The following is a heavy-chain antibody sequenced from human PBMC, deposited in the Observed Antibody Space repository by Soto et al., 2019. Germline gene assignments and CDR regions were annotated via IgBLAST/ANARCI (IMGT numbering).Heavy chain of an antibody. Sequence: PGESLKISCKGSGYSFTSYWIGWVRQMPGKGLEWMGIIYPGDSDTRYSPSFQGQVTISADKSISTAYLQWSSLKASDTAMYYCARHSGYDPAYYYYYGMDVWGQGTTVTFSS. D-gene: IGHD5-12*01. CDR3: ARHSGYDPAYYYYYGMDV. V-gene: IGHV5-51*01. CDR1: GYSFTSYW. CDR2: IYPGDSDT. J-gene: IGHJ6*02.